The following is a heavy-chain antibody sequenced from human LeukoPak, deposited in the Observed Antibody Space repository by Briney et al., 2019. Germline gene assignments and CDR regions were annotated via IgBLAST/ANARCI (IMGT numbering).Heavy chain of an antibody. D-gene: IGHD5-18*01. J-gene: IGHJ6*04. V-gene: IGHV4-34*01. CDR3: ARGPPSRGYSYGPARGGMDV. CDR2: FNHGGST. Sequence: SSETLSLTCAVYGGSFSGYYWSWIRQSPGKGLEWIGEFNHGGSTKFNPSLESRVTISVDTSKNQFSLKVNSVIAADTAVYYCARGPPSRGYSYGPARGGMDVWGKGTTVTVSS. CDR1: GGSFSGYY.